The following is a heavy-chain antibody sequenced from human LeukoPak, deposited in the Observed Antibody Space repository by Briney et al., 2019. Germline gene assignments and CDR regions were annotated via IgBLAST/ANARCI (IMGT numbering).Heavy chain of an antibody. CDR1: GFTFDDCA. D-gene: IGHD6-19*01. V-gene: IGHV3-9*01. J-gene: IGHJ2*01. Sequence: GRSLRLSCAASGFTFDDCAMHWVRQVPGKGLEWVSGISWNSGSIGYADSVKGRFTISRDNAKNSLYLQMNSLRAEDTALYYCAKDIAVAGMTFWYFDLWGRGTLVTVSS. CDR2: ISWNSGSI. CDR3: AKDIAVAGMTFWYFDL.